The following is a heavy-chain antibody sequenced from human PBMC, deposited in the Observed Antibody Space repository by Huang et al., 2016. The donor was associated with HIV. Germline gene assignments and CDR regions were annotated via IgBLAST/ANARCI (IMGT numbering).Heavy chain of an antibody. CDR2: MYTSGST. Sequence: QVQLQESGPGLVKPSQTLSLTCTVSGGSITSGSYYWSWIRQPAGKGLEWIGHMYTSGSTNFNPSLKSRVTILLDTSKNQFSLKLSSVTAADTAVYYCARAKLSPDAFDIWGQGTMVTVSS. V-gene: IGHV4-61*09. J-gene: IGHJ3*02. CDR3: ARAKLSPDAFDI. CDR1: GGSITSGSYY.